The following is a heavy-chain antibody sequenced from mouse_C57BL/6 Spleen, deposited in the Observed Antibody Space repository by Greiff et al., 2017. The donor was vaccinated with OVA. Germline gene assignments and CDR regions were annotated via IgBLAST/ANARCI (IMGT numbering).Heavy chain of an antibody. Sequence: EVMLVESGEGLVKPGGSLKLSCAASGFTFSSYAMSWVRQTPEKRLAWVAYISSGGDYIYYADTVKGRFTISRDNARNTLYLQMSSLKSEDTAMYYCTRVTGTRGYFDYWGQGTTLTVSS. J-gene: IGHJ2*01. D-gene: IGHD4-1*01. CDR3: TRVTGTRGYFDY. CDR2: ISSGGDYI. CDR1: GFTFSSYA. V-gene: IGHV5-9-1*02.